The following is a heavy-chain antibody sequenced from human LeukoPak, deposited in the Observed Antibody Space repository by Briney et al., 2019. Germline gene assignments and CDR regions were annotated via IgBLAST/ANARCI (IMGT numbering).Heavy chain of an antibody. D-gene: IGHD3-10*01. J-gene: IGHJ4*02. V-gene: IGHV1-69*05. CDR2: IIPIFGTA. Sequence: GSSVKVSCKASGGTFSSYAISWVRQAPGQGLEWMGGIIPIFGTANYAQKFQGRVTITRDTSASTAYMELSSLRSEDTAVYYCARTRSGGSGSYYNYWGQGTLVTVSS. CDR1: GGTFSSYA. CDR3: ARTRSGGSGSYYNY.